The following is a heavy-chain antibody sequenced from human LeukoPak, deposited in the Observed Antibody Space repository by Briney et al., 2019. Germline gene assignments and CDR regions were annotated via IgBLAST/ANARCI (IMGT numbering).Heavy chain of an antibody. CDR3: ARHPLRGGFDF. CDR2: IFHTGDT. Sequence: SETLSLTCTVSGVSITDYYWSWIRQPPGKGLEWIAYIFHTGDTRYNPFLQSRIIISLDTSKNQFSLKLRSVTAADTALYYCARHPLRGGFDFWGQGALVTVSS. V-gene: IGHV4-59*08. J-gene: IGHJ4*02. CDR1: GVSITDYY.